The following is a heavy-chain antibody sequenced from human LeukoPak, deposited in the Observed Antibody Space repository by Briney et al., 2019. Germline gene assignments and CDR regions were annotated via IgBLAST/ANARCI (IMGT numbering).Heavy chain of an antibody. V-gene: IGHV1-69*05. D-gene: IGHD2-2*02. CDR1: GGTFSSYA. CDR3: ARDSCSSTSCYIGAFDI. Sequence: SVKVSCKASGGTFSSYAISWVRQAPGQGLEWMGGIIPIFGTANYAQKFQGRVTITTDESTSTAHMELSSLRSEDTAVYYCARDSCSSTSCYIGAFDIWGQGTMVTVSS. J-gene: IGHJ3*02. CDR2: IIPIFGTA.